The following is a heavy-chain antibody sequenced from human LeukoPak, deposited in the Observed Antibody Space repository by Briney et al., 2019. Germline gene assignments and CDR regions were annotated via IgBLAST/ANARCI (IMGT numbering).Heavy chain of an antibody. CDR2: VFYSGGT. V-gene: IGHV4-39*01. CDR1: GASISSSAYY. J-gene: IGHJ4*02. D-gene: IGHD3-22*01. Sequence: SETLSLTCTVSGASISSSAYYWGWIRQPPGKGLEWIGSVFYSGGTYYNPSLKSRVIISVDTSKNQFSLKLSSVTAADTAVYYCARWGDNDSSGYYYGSLDYWGQGTLVTVSS. CDR3: ARWGDNDSSGYYYGSLDY.